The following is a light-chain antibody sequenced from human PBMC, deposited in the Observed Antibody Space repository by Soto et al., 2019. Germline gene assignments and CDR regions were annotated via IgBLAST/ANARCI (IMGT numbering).Light chain of an antibody. CDR2: DTT. Sequence: QDVVTQEPSLTVSPGGTVTLTCGSSTGAVTSGHYPYWFQQKPGQAPRTLIYDTTNKHSWTPARFSGSLLGGKAALTLAGAQTDDEADYYCLLSYSGTNWVFGGGTKLTVL. CDR1: TGAVTSGHY. V-gene: IGLV7-46*01. J-gene: IGLJ3*02. CDR3: LLSYSGTNWV.